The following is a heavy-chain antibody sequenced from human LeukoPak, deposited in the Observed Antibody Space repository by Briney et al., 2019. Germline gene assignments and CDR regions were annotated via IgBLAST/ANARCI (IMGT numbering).Heavy chain of an antibody. CDR2: ISYDGSNK. CDR3: ARFVAGHY. CDR1: GFTFSSYA. Sequence: GGSLRLSCAASGFTFSSYAMHWVRQAPGKGLEWVAVISYDGSNKYYADSVKGRFAISRDNSKNTLYLQMNSLRAEDTAVYYCARFVAGHYWGQGTLVTVSS. V-gene: IGHV3-30*09. D-gene: IGHD6-19*01. J-gene: IGHJ4*02.